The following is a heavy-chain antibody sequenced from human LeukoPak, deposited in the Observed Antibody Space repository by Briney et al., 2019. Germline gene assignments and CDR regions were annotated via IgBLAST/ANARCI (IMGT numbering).Heavy chain of an antibody. CDR3: ARARSGDGFNLDY. J-gene: IGHJ4*02. Sequence: PGGSLRLSCAASGFTFSRYVMHWVRQAPGKGLEWLAVISYDGTDKYYAYSVKGLFTISRDNSKNTLYLQMNSLRAEDTAVYFCARARSGDGFNLDYWGQGTLVTVSS. CDR1: GFTFSRYV. D-gene: IGHD5-24*01. V-gene: IGHV3-33*01. CDR2: ISYDGTDK.